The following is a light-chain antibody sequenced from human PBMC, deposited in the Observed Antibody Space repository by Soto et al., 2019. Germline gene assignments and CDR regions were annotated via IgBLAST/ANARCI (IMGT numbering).Light chain of an antibody. Sequence: DIQMTQSPSTLSASVGDRVTITCRASQSISSWLAWYQQKPGKAPKLLIYKATSLESGAPSRFSGSRSGTEFTLTISSLQPDDFATYYCQQYNSYSRTFGQGTKVEIK. CDR1: QSISSW. CDR2: KAT. CDR3: QQYNSYSRT. V-gene: IGKV1-5*03. J-gene: IGKJ1*01.